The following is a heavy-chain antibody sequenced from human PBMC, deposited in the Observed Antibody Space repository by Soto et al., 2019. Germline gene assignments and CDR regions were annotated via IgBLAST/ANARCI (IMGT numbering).Heavy chain of an antibody. J-gene: IGHJ6*04. CDR2: ISNSGDT. V-gene: IGHV3-23*01. CDR3: AKPKFRGVVVNV. D-gene: IGHD3-10*01. CDR1: GFTFSSYA. Sequence: GGSLILSCAASGFTFSSYAMYWVRQAPGKGLEWVSTISNSGDTYYADSVEGRFTISRDKSKDTVFLQMNSLRAEDTAVYYCAKPKFRGVVVNVWGEGTTVTVSS.